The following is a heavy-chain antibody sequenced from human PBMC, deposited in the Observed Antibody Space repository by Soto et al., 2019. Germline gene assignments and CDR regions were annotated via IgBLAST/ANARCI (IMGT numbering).Heavy chain of an antibody. J-gene: IGHJ6*02. Sequence: PXGSLILSCSASGFTFSSYSMNWVRQAPGRGLDWVSSISSSSSYIYYADSVKGRFTISRDNAKNSLYLQMNSLRAEDTAVYYCARDGEVQQLFRRYYYYYGMDVWGQGTTVTVSS. CDR2: ISSSSSYI. CDR3: ARDGEVQQLFRRYYYYYGMDV. D-gene: IGHD6-13*01. CDR1: GFTFSSYS. V-gene: IGHV3-21*01.